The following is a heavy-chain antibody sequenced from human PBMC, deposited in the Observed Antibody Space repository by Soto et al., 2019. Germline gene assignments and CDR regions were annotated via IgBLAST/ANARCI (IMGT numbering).Heavy chain of an antibody. CDR1: GNTFTSFG. V-gene: IGHV1-3*01. J-gene: IGHJ3*02. D-gene: IGHD3-22*01. CDR2: INGGNGKT. CDR3: ARAEYYYDSSHGDAFDI. Sequence: ASVKVSCKASGNTFTSFGMNWVRQAPGQRLEWLGWINGGNGKTKYSQKFQGRVIITRDTSASTAYMELSRLTSEDTAVYYCARAEYYYDSSHGDAFDIWGQGXMVTVSS.